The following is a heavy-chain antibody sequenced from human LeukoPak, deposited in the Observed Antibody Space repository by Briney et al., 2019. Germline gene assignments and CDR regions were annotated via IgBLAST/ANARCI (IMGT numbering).Heavy chain of an antibody. Sequence: GASVKVSCKTSGYTFSSYGINWVRQAPGQGLEWVGIINPNGGSTNYAQKLQGRVTMTRDTSTSTVYMELSSLGSEDTAVYYCTRDKGGSYSDYWGQGTLVTVSS. CDR1: GYTFSSYG. V-gene: IGHV1-46*01. D-gene: IGHD2-15*01. CDR2: INPNGGST. CDR3: TRDKGGSYSDY. J-gene: IGHJ4*02.